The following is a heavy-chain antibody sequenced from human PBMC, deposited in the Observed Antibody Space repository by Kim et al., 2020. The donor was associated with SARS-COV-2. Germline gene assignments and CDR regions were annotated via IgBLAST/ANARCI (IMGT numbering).Heavy chain of an antibody. CDR1: GGSISSYY. J-gene: IGHJ5*02. CDR2: IYYSGST. CDR3: ARVYGSGSYNWFDP. V-gene: IGHV4-59*13. D-gene: IGHD3-10*01. Sequence: SETLSLTCTVSGGSISSYYWSWIRQPPGKGLEWIGYIYYSGSTNYNPSLKSRVTISVDTSKNQFSLKLSSVTAADTAVYYCARVYGSGSYNWFDPWGQGTLVTVSS.